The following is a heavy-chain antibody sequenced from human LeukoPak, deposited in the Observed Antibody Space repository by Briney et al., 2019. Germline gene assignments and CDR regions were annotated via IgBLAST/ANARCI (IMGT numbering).Heavy chain of an antibody. CDR3: ARDYLCAFDI. V-gene: IGHV3-74*01. J-gene: IGHJ3*02. D-gene: IGHD5-12*01. Sequence: GGSLRLSCAASGFSVSNNYISWVRQAPGKGLEWVSRINTDGSSTSNADSVKGRFTISRDNAKNTLYLQMNSLRAEDTAVYYCARDYLCAFDIWGQGTMVTVSS. CDR2: INTDGSST. CDR1: GFSVSNNY.